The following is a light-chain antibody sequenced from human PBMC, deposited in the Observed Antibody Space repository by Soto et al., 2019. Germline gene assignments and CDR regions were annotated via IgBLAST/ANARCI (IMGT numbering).Light chain of an antibody. J-gene: IGLJ2*01. CDR3: SSYTSSSNVV. CDR1: SNDVGAYNY. V-gene: IGLV2-14*01. CDR2: EVT. Sequence: QSVLTQPASVSGSPGQSITISCTGTSNDVGAYNYVSWYQQHPGKAPKLMVYEVTNRPSGVSDRFSGSKSGNTASLTISGLQAEDEADYYCSSYTSSSNVVFGGGTKLTVL.